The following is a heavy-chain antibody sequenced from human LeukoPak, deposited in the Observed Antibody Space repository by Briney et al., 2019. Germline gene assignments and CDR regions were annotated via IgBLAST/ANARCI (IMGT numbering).Heavy chain of an antibody. Sequence: GGSLRLSCVASGFTFNNYAMSWVRQAPGKGLEWVSGISGSGSSTYYADSVKGRFTISRDNSKNTLYLQVNNLRAEDTAVYYCAKARAYCSGGDCPGGYYYGMDVWGQGTTVTVSS. CDR2: ISGSGSST. V-gene: IGHV3-23*01. CDR1: GFTFNNYA. D-gene: IGHD2-15*01. J-gene: IGHJ6*02. CDR3: AKARAYCSGGDCPGGYYYGMDV.